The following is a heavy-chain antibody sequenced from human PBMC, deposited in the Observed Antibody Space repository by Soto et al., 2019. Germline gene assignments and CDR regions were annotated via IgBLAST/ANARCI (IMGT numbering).Heavy chain of an antibody. Sequence: PSETLSLTCTVSGGSVSSGGYYWNWIRQHPGKGLDWIGEINHSGSTNYNPSLKSRVTISVDTSKNQFSLKLSSVTAADTAVYYCARAGSSGLGDWFDPWGQGTLVTVSS. V-gene: IGHV4-61*08. D-gene: IGHD6-19*01. CDR3: ARAGSSGLGDWFDP. CDR2: INHSGST. J-gene: IGHJ5*02. CDR1: GGSVSSGGYY.